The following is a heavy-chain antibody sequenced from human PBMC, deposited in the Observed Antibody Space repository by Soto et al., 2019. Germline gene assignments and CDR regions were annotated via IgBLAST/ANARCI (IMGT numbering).Heavy chain of an antibody. CDR2: INDSGGST. V-gene: IGHV3-23*01. CDR1: GFTFSNYD. D-gene: IGHD2-21*02. CDR3: AKDEDIVVVTVNPGGFFDY. Sequence: EVELLESGGGLVQPGGSLRLSCEASGFTFSNYDMSWVRQAPGKGLEWVSGINDSGGSTYYVDSVKGRFTISRDNSKNTLYLQMNSLRVEDTAVYYCAKDEDIVVVTVNPGGFFDYWGQGILVTVSS. J-gene: IGHJ4*02.